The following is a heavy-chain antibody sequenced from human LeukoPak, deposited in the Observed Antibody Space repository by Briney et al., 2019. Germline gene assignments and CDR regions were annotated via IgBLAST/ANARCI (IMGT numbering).Heavy chain of an antibody. J-gene: IGHJ3*01. V-gene: IGHV3-23*01. CDR3: VQEGPRGLTFDV. Sequence: GGSLRLSCEASGVTFSSYVMGWVRQAPGKGPEWVSGISGSGGGTYYADFVKGRFAISRDNSKNTLYLQMNSLRAEDSAVYYCVQEGPRGLTFDVWGQGTKVTVSS. CDR2: ISGSGGGT. CDR1: GVTFSSYV.